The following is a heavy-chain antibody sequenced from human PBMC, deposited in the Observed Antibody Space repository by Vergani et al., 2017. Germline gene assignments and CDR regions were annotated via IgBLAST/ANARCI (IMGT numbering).Heavy chain of an antibody. CDR1: GFTFSSYA. CDR2: ISYDGSNK. Sequence: QVQLVESGGGVVQPGRSLRLSCAASGFTFSSYAMHWVRQAPGKGLEWVAVISYDGSNKYYADSVKGRFTISRDNSKNTLYLQMNSLRAEDTAVYYCARASRDGYNPYYFDYWGQGTLVTVSS. J-gene: IGHJ4*02. D-gene: IGHD5-24*01. V-gene: IGHV3-30-3*01. CDR3: ARASRDGYNPYYFDY.